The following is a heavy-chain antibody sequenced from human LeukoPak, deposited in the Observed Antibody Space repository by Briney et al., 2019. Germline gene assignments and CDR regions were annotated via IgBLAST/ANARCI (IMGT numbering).Heavy chain of an antibody. CDR3: ARDSGDSSGYYSSRNYYFDS. D-gene: IGHD3-22*01. Sequence: ASVKVSCKASGGTFSSYVISWVRQAPGQGLEWMGGIIPIFGTANYAQKFQGRVTITTDESTSTAYMELTSLRSEDTAVYYCARDSGDSSGYYSSRNYYFDSWGQGTLVTVSS. V-gene: IGHV1-69*05. J-gene: IGHJ4*02. CDR2: IIPIFGTA. CDR1: GGTFSSYV.